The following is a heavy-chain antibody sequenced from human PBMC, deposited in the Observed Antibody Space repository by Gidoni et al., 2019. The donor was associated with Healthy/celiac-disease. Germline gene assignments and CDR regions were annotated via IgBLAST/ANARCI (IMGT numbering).Heavy chain of an antibody. J-gene: IGHJ4*02. Sequence: QVQLQESGPGLVKPSETLSLTCTVPGGSISSYYWSWIRQPPGKGLEWIGYIYYSGSTNYNPSLKSRVTISVDTSKNQFSLKLSSVTAADTAVYYCARLKDSSGYYSFDYWGQGTLVTVSS. CDR2: IYYSGST. D-gene: IGHD3-22*01. CDR3: ARLKDSSGYYSFDY. V-gene: IGHV4-59*08. CDR1: GGSISSYY.